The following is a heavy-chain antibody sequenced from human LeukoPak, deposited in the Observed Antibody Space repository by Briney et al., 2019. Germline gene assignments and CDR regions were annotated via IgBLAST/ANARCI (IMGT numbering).Heavy chain of an antibody. V-gene: IGHV3-74*01. D-gene: IGHD5-18*01. CDR3: AKVRGYSYGLIY. J-gene: IGHJ4*02. Sequence: GSLRLSCAASGFTFSGSAMHWVRQAPGEGLVWVSRISSDGSSTSYADSVKGRFTISRDNAKNTLYLQMNSLRAEDTAVYYCAKVRGYSYGLIYWGQGTLVTVS. CDR1: GFTFSGSA. CDR2: ISSDGSST.